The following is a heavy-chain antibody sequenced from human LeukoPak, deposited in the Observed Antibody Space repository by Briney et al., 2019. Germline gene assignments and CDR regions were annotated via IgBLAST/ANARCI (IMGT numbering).Heavy chain of an antibody. CDR3: ARDGVSDDILTGYYNPFDY. Sequence: GESLRLSCAASGFTFSSYEMNWVRQAPGKGLEWVSYISSSGSTIYYADSVKGRFTISRDNAKNSLYLQMNSLRAEDTAVYYCARDGVSDDILTGYYNPFDYWGQGTLVTVSS. V-gene: IGHV3-48*03. CDR1: GFTFSSYE. D-gene: IGHD3-9*01. J-gene: IGHJ4*02. CDR2: ISSSGSTI.